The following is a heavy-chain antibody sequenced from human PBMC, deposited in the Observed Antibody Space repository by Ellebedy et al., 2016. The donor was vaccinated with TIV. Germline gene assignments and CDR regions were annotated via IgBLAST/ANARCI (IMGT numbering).Heavy chain of an antibody. V-gene: IGHV4-59*01. J-gene: IGHJ4*02. CDR3: ARTGTGTTKRVFDY. Sequence: MPSETLSLTCNVSGDFISGYYWSWLRQSPGQGLEWIGYLHDSRGTNYNPSLTSRVTTSIDTSKNQFSLKLSSVTAADTAVYYCARTGTGTTKRVFDYWGQGILVTVSS. D-gene: IGHD1-7*01. CDR1: GDFISGYY. CDR2: LHDSRGT.